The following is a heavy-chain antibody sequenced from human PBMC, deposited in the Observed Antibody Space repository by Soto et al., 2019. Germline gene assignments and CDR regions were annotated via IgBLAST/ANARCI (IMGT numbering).Heavy chain of an antibody. CDR2: IYYTGAT. V-gene: IGHV4-39*02. Sequence: LSLTCSVFGGSIRSTRYYWGWVRQPPGKGLEWLGSIYYTGATQYNPSLEGRVTMSVDTSMNQFSLKLRFVTAADSAIYYCAREDRDDNRGPGNSAQGTLVIGSS. J-gene: IGHJ1*01. D-gene: IGHD1-1*01. CDR1: GGSIRSTRYY. CDR3: AREDRDDNRGPGN.